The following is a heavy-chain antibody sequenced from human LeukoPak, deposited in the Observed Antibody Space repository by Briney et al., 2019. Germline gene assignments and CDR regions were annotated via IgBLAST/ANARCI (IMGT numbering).Heavy chain of an antibody. Sequence: ASVKVSCKASGGSFSDYGVTWVRQAPGQGLEWMGGFIPILGTPHYALKFQGRIRITADTSTTTSYMELSSLTFQDTAQYYCARTQPNYYYYYIDVWGRGTTVTVSS. CDR1: GGSFSDYG. J-gene: IGHJ6*03. D-gene: IGHD2-2*01. V-gene: IGHV1-69*06. CDR2: FIPILGTP. CDR3: ARTQPNYYYYYIDV.